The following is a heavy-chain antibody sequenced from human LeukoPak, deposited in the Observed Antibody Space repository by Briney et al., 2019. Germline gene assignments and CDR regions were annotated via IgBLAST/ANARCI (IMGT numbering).Heavy chain of an antibody. D-gene: IGHD3-22*01. V-gene: IGHV3-15*07. CDR3: ATDFYDST. J-gene: IGHJ5*02. CDR2: IRSNSDGGTI. CDR1: GFTFSNAW. Sequence: GGSLRLSCATSGFTFSNAWMNWFRQAPGKGLEWVGRIRSNSDGGTIDYAAPVKGRFTLSRDDSKTTLYLQMNSLQTEDTAVYYCATDFYDSTWGQGTLVTVSS.